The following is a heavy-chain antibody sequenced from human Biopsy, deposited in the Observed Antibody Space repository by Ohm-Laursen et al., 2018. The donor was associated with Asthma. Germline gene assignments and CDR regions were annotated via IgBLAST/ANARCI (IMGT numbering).Heavy chain of an antibody. J-gene: IGHJ4*02. CDR2: IYSGGTS. D-gene: IGHD3-22*01. Sequence: SLRLSCSASGFAVSRDHMFWVRQAPGKGLEWVSVIYSGGTSHTADAVRGRFTISRDYSKNTLYLQMHSLRAEDTAVYYCARGDSSNWSHYYFDYWGQGTLVTVSS. V-gene: IGHV3-53*01. CDR1: GFAVSRDH. CDR3: ARGDSSNWSHYYFDY.